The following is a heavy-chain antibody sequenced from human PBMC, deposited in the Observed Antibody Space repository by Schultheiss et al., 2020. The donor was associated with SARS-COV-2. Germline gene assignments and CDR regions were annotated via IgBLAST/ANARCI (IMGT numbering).Heavy chain of an antibody. CDR1: GFTVSSNY. J-gene: IGHJ4*02. CDR3: TRVDYYGPDY. CDR2: ISGSGGST. D-gene: IGHD3-10*01. Sequence: GGSLRLSCAASGFTVSSNYMSWVRQAPGKGLEWVSAISGSGGSTYYADSVKGRFTISRENAKNSLYLQMNSLKTEDTAVYYCTRVDYYGPDYWGQGTLVTVSS. V-gene: IGHV3-23*01.